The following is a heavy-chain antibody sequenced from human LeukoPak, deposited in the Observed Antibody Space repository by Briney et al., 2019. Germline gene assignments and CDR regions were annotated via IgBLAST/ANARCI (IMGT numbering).Heavy chain of an antibody. J-gene: IGHJ5*01. Sequence: VASVKVSCKASGYTFTGYYMHWVRQAPGQGLEWMGWINPNSGGTNYVQKFQGRVTMTRDTSTSTVYLEMNSLRSDDTAVYYCARGCIRGGCFDSWGRGTLVIVSS. CDR3: ARGCIRGGCFDS. V-gene: IGHV1-2*02. CDR1: GYTFTGYY. D-gene: IGHD1-20*01. CDR2: INPNSGGT.